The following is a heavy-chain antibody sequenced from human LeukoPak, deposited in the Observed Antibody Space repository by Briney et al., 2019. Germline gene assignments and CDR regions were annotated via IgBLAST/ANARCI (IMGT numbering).Heavy chain of an antibody. Sequence: PGRSLRLSCAASGFTFSSYAMHWVRQAPGKGLEWVAVISYDGSNKYYADSVKGRFTISRDNSKNTLYLQMNSLRAEDTAVYYCVKDRRWLQWGNFDSWGQGTLVTVSS. J-gene: IGHJ4*02. CDR1: GFTFSSYA. CDR2: ISYDGSNK. V-gene: IGHV3-30-3*01. D-gene: IGHD5-24*01. CDR3: VKDRRWLQWGNFDS.